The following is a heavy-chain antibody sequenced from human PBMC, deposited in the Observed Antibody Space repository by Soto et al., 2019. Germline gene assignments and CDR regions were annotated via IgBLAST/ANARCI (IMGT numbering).Heavy chain of an antibody. J-gene: IGHJ4*02. D-gene: IGHD5-12*01. V-gene: IGHV1-18*01. Sequence: ASVKVSCKASGYTFSNFGITWVRQAPGQGLQWMGWIAVHSGSTKFVQDLQGRVSMTTDTSTSTAYMELRNLRSDDTAVYYCARERQGPYEYWGQGTLVTAPQ. CDR3: ARERQGPYEY. CDR2: IAVHSGST. CDR1: GYTFSNFG.